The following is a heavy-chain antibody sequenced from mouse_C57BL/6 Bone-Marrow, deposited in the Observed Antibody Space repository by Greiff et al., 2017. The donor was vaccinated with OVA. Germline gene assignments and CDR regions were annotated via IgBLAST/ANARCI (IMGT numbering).Heavy chain of an antibody. Sequence: QVQLQQSGPGLVQPSQSLSITCTVSGFSLTSYGVHWVRQSPGKGLEWLGVLWSGGSTDYNAAFISRLSISKDNSKRQVFFKMNNLQADDTAIYYCARLAGTRAWFAYWGQGTLVTVSA. CDR2: LWSGGST. J-gene: IGHJ3*01. CDR3: ARLAGTRAWFAY. D-gene: IGHD4-1*01. V-gene: IGHV2-2*01. CDR1: GFSLTSYG.